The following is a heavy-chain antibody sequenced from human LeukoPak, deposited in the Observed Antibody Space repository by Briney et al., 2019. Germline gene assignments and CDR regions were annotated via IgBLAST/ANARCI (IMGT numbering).Heavy chain of an antibody. CDR2: MNPNSGNT. CDR3: ARILYGDYGGDAFDI. CDR1: GYTFTSYD. D-gene: IGHD4-17*01. J-gene: IGHJ3*02. Sequence: ASVKVSCKASGYTFTSYDVNWVRQATGQGLEWMGWMNPNSGNTGYAQKFQGRITITRNTSISTAYMELSSLRSEDTAVYYCARILYGDYGGDAFDIWGQGTMVTVSS. V-gene: IGHV1-8*03.